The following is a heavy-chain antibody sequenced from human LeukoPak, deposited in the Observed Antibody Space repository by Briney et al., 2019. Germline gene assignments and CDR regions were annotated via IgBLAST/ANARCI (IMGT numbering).Heavy chain of an antibody. J-gene: IGHJ4*02. CDR3: AKGGWGTVLDY. Sequence: GGSLRLSCAASGFTFSNYAMPWVRQAPGKGLEWVSTISGSGDSTYYSDSVKGRYTISRDNSENTLYLQLNSLRAEDTAVYYCAKGGWGTVLDYWGQGTLVTVSP. D-gene: IGHD3-16*01. V-gene: IGHV3-23*01. CDR2: ISGSGDST. CDR1: GFTFSNYA.